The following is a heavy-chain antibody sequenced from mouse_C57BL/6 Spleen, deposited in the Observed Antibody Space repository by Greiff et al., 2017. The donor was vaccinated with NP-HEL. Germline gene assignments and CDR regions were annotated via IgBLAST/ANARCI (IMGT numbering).Heavy chain of an antibody. CDR3: ARTEQFMTTLFDY. Sequence: QVQLQESGAELARPGASVKLSCKASGYTFTSYGISWVKQRTGQGLEWIGEIYPRSGNTYYNEKLKGKATLTADKSSSTAYMELRSLTSEESAVYFLARTEQFMTTLFDYWGQGTTLTVSS. J-gene: IGHJ2*01. V-gene: IGHV1-81*01. CDR1: GYTFTSYG. D-gene: IGHD1-1*01. CDR2: IYPRSGNT.